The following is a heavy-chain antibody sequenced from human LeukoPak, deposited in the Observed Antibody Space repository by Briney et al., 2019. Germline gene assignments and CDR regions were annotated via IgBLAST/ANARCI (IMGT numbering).Heavy chain of an antibody. Sequence: GASVKVSCKASGYTFTSYAMHWVRQAPGQRLEWMGWINAGNGNTKYSQKFQGRVTMTRDTSISTAYMELSSLRSEDTAVYYCARGVAYYDSSGYYLYYFDYWGQGTLVTVSS. CDR1: GYTFTSYA. CDR3: ARGVAYYDSSGYYLYYFDY. V-gene: IGHV1-3*01. D-gene: IGHD3-22*01. J-gene: IGHJ4*02. CDR2: INAGNGNT.